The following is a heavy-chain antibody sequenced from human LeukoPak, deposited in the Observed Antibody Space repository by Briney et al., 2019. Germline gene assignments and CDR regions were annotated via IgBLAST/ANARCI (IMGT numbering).Heavy chain of an antibody. D-gene: IGHD3-22*01. CDR2: IYTSGST. CDR3: ARGGITYYDSSGLDY. Sequence: SETLSLTCTVSGGSISSYYWSWIRQPAGKGLEWIGRIYTSGSTNYNPSLKSRVTMSVDTSKNQFSLKLSPVTAADTAVYYCARGGITYYDSSGLDYWGQGTLVTVSS. J-gene: IGHJ4*02. CDR1: GGSISSYY. V-gene: IGHV4-4*07.